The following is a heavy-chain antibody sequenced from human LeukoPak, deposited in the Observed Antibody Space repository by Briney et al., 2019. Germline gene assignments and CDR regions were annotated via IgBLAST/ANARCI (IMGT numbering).Heavy chain of an antibody. J-gene: IGHJ4*02. CDR2: ITYDGSNK. D-gene: IGHD6-19*01. CDR3: AKVRWDNSGWYYLDY. Sequence: GGSLRLSCAASGFSFKDYNMHWVRQAPGKGLEWVAVITYDGSNKYYTDSVKGRFTISRDNSKSTLYLQMNSLRAEDTAVYYCAKVRWDNSGWYYLDYWGQGTLVTVSS. CDR1: GFSFKDYN. V-gene: IGHV3-30*18.